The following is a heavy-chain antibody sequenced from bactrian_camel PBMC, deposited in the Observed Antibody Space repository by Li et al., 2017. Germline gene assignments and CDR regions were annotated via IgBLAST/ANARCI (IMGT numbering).Heavy chain of an antibody. CDR2: VYFGGGST. D-gene: IGHD7*01. V-gene: IGHV3S40*01. J-gene: IGHJ4*01. Sequence: VQLVESGGGSVQAGGSLRLSCAASGLTYSVNYGWFRQAPGKEREGVAFVYFGGGSTYYADSVKGRFTISQDKGKNTVYLLMNSLKPDDSGTYYCAYESGTTPDLCRRRGPGGYFGQGTQVTVS. CDR1: GLTYSVNY.